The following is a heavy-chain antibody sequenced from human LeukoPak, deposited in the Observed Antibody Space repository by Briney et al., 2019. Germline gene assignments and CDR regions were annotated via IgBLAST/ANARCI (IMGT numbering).Heavy chain of an antibody. CDR3: ARSNGGRWSDAFDI. CDR1: GFTFSSYSMN. V-gene: IGHV4-39*01. Sequence: GSLRLSCAASGFTFSSYSMNWVRQPPGKGLEWIGSIYYSGSTYYNPSLKSRVTISVDTSKNQFSLKLSSVTAADTAVYYCARSNGGRWSDAFDIWGQGTMVTVSS. CDR2: IYYSGST. J-gene: IGHJ3*02. D-gene: IGHD4-23*01.